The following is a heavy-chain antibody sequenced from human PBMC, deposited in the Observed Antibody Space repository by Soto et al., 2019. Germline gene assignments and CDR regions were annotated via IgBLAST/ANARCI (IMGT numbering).Heavy chain of an antibody. Sequence: QVQLVQSGAEVKKPGASVKVSCKASGYTFSIYGINWVRQAPGQGLEWMGWPRPNNGNTKYAQNLQGRVTMTTDTSTSTAYMELRSLRPDDTAVYYCVRDLDGSGSYYTDYWGQGTLVTVSS. D-gene: IGHD3-10*01. CDR2: PRPNNGNT. CDR3: VRDLDGSGSYYTDY. V-gene: IGHV1-18*01. J-gene: IGHJ4*02. CDR1: GYTFSIYG.